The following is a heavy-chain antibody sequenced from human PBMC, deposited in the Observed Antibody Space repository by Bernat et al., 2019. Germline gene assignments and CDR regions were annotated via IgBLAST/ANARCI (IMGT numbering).Heavy chain of an antibody. CDR3: AGYDILTGYPPGDY. D-gene: IGHD3-9*01. CDR1: GGSISSGGYY. V-gene: IGHV4-31*03. Sequence: QVQLQESGPGLVKPSQTLSLTCTVSGGSISSGGYYWSWIRQHPGKGLEWIGYIYYSGSTYYNPSLKSRVTISVDTSKNPFSLKLSSVTAADTAVYYCAGYDILTGYPPGDYWGQGNLVTVSS. CDR2: IYYSGST. J-gene: IGHJ4*02.